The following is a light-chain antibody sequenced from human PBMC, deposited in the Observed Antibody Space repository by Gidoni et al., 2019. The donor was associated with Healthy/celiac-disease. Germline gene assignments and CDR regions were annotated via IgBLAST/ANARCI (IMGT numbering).Light chain of an antibody. CDR2: GAS. CDR1: QSVSSSY. CDR3: QQYGSSPRT. J-gene: IGKJ3*01. Sequence: EIVLTQSPGTLSLSPGERATLSCRASQSVSSSYLAWYQQKPGQAPRLLIYGASSRATGIPDRFXGSGSXTDFTLTISRLEPEDFAVYYCQQYGSSPRTFGPGTKVDIK. V-gene: IGKV3-20*01.